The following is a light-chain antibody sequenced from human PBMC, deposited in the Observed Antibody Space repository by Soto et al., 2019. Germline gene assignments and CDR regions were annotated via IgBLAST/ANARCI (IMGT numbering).Light chain of an antibody. Sequence: EIVMTQSPATLSVSRGKIASLSCWASQSVSTTVAWYHQKPGQAPRLLVYGASTRATGIPARFSGSGAGTDFTLTITSLQSEDFGVYFCQQYKDWPTTFGQGTKVDIK. V-gene: IGKV3-15*01. CDR3: QQYKDWPTT. J-gene: IGKJ1*01. CDR1: QSVSTT. CDR2: GAS.